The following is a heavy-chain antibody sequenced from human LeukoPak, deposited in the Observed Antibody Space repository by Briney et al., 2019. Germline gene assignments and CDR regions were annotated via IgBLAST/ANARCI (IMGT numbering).Heavy chain of an antibody. J-gene: IGHJ4*02. D-gene: IGHD5-18*01. Sequence: ASVKVSCKASGYTFSDDYMHWVRQAPGQGLEWMGIINPSGGSTSYAQKFQGRVTMTRNTSTSTVYMELSSLRSEDTAVYYCARDQASGYSYGYGIVFDYWGQGTLVTVSS. V-gene: IGHV1-46*01. CDR1: GYTFSDDY. CDR3: ARDQASGYSYGYGIVFDY. CDR2: INPSGGST.